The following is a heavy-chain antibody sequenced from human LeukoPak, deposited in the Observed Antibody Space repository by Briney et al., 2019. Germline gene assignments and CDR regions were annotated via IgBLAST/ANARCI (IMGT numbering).Heavy chain of an antibody. D-gene: IGHD6-19*01. V-gene: IGHV3-21*01. CDR2: TSSSSSYI. Sequence: GGSLRLSCAASGFTFSSYSMNWVRQAPGKGLEWVSSTSSSSSYIYYADSVKGRFTISRDNAKNSLYLQMNSLRAEDTAVYYCARDSKGYSSGWGPWGQGTLVTVSS. J-gene: IGHJ5*02. CDR3: ARDSKGYSSGWGP. CDR1: GFTFSSYS.